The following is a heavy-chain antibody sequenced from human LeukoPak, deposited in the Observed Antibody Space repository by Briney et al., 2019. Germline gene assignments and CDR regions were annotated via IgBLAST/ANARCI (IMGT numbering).Heavy chain of an antibody. CDR1: GFTFSSYG. D-gene: IGHD3-22*01. CDR2: IRYDGSNK. CDR3: AKARVNYYDSSPDY. Sequence: GSLRLSCAASGFTFSSYGMHWVRQAPGKGLEWVAFIRYDGSNKYYADSVKGRFTISRDNSKNTLYLQMNSLRAEDTAVYYCAKARVNYYDSSPDYWGQGTLVTVSS. J-gene: IGHJ4*02. V-gene: IGHV3-30*02.